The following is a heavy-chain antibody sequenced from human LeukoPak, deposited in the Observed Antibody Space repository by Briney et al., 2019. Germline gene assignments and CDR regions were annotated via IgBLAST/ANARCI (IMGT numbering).Heavy chain of an antibody. J-gene: IGHJ6*03. CDR1: GFTFSNNW. V-gene: IGHV3-7*01. D-gene: IGHD3-16*02. CDR2: IKQDGGDK. CDR3: ARDHHHRLWDDYYYYMDV. Sequence: PGGSLRLSCAASGFTFSNNWMSWVRQAPGKGLEWVANIKQDGGDKYYVDSVKGRFTISRDNAKNSLYLQMNSLRAEDTAVYYCARDHHHRLWDDYYYYMDVWGKGTTVTISS.